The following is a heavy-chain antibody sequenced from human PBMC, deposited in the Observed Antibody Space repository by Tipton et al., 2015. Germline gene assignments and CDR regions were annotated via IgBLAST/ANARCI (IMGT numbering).Heavy chain of an antibody. Sequence: GLVKPSETLSLTCTVSGGSISRYYWTWIRQPPGKGLDWIGHINYIGNNNKYNPSLKSRVTMSLDTSKNQFSLKMRSVTAADTAVYYCARGYYDSSFGIYFDYWGQGTLVTVSS. V-gene: IGHV4-59*01. CDR2: INYIGNNN. CDR3: ARGYYDSSFGIYFDY. CDR1: GGSISRYY. D-gene: IGHD3-22*01. J-gene: IGHJ4*02.